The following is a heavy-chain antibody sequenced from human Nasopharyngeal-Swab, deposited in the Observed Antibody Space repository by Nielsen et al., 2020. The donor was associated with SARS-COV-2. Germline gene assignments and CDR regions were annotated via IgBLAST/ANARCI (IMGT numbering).Heavy chain of an antibody. CDR2: INANSGGI. Sequence: ASVKVSCKASGYTFTAYYMHWVRQAPGQGLEWMGWINANSGGIKYAQKFQGRVTMARDTSITTAYMEMSRLRSDDTAVYYCARDLRGVRGVITPLDWGQGTLVTVSS. CDR3: ARDLRGVRGVITPLD. V-gene: IGHV1-2*02. D-gene: IGHD3-10*01. CDR1: GYTFTAYY. J-gene: IGHJ4*02.